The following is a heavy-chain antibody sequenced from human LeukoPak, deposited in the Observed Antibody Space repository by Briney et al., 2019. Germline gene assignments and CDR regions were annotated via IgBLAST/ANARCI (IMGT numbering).Heavy chain of an antibody. D-gene: IGHD6-13*01. CDR2: INHSGST. CDR3: ARGPYSSSWYGINYYYYYYMDV. J-gene: IGHJ6*03. CDR1: GGSFSGYY. Sequence: SETLSLTCALYGGSFSGYYWSSIRQPPGTGLEWIGEINHSGSTNYNPSLKSRVTISVDTSKNQFSLKLSSVTAADTAVYYCARGPYSSSWYGINYYYYYYMDVWGKGTTVTVSS. V-gene: IGHV4-34*01.